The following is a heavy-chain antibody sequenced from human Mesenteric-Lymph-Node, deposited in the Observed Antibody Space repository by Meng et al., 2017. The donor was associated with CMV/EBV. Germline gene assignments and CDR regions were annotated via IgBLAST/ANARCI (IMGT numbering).Heavy chain of an antibody. CDR3: ARDWDNGIDV. J-gene: IGHJ6*02. CDR1: GASLSHYY. Sequence: SETLSLTCTVSGASLSHYYWSWIRQPPGKGLEWIGYMYYSGSTNYSPSFRSRVTISTDLSKNQFSLNLASVTAADTAVYYCARDWDNGIDVWGQGATVTVSS. CDR2: MYYSGST. D-gene: IGHD1-26*01. V-gene: IGHV4-59*01.